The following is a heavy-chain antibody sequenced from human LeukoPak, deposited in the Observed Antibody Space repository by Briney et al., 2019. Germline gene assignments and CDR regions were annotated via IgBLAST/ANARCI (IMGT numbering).Heavy chain of an antibody. V-gene: IGHV1-8*01. CDR3: ARRYSYGPTDWFDP. D-gene: IGHD5-18*01. CDR1: RYTFTSYD. CDR2: MNHNSGNT. J-gene: IGHJ5*02. Sequence: ASVKVSCKASRYTFTSYDINWVRQATGQGLEWMGWMNHNSGNTAYAQKFQGRVTMTRNTSISTAYMELSSLRSEDTAVYYCARRYSYGPTDWFDPWGQGTLVTVSS.